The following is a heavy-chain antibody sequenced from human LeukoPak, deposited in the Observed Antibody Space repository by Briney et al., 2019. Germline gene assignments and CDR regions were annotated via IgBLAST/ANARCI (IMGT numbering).Heavy chain of an antibody. CDR2: IYYSGST. V-gene: IGHV4-59*08. J-gene: IGHJ4*02. Sequence: SETLSLTCTVSGGSISSYYWSWIRQPPGKGLEWIGYIYYSGSTNYNPSLKSRVTISVDTSKNQFSLKLSSVTAADTAVYYCARHYDSSGYWYYFNYWGQGTLVTVSS. D-gene: IGHD3-22*01. CDR3: ARHYDSSGYWYYFNY. CDR1: GGSISSYY.